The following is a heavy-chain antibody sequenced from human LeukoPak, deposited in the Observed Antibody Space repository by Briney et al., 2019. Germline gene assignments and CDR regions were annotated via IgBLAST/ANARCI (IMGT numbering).Heavy chain of an antibody. J-gene: IGHJ4*02. CDR3: AKDRDVWGSLLDY. CDR2: ISGSGGST. CDR1: GFTFSSYA. V-gene: IGHV3-23*01. Sequence: AGGSLRLSCAASGFTFSSYAMSWVRQAPGKGLEWVSAISGSGGSTYYADSVKGRFTIARDKSKNTLYLQMNSLRAEDTAVYYCAKDRDVWGSLLDYWGQGTLVTVSS. D-gene: IGHD3-16*01.